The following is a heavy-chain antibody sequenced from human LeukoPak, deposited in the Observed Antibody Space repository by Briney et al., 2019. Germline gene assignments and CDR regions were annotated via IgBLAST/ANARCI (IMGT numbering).Heavy chain of an antibody. CDR1: GFTFSSNW. J-gene: IGHJ4*02. D-gene: IGHD1-26*01. Sequence: QPGGSLRLSCAASGFTFSSNWMHWVRQAPGKGLVWVSRIKGDGSSTSYADSVKGRLTISRDNAKNTLFPQMNSLRAEDTAVYYCVRDGVGAPPFDYWGQGALVTVSS. CDR3: VRDGVGAPPFDY. CDR2: IKGDGSST. V-gene: IGHV3-74*01.